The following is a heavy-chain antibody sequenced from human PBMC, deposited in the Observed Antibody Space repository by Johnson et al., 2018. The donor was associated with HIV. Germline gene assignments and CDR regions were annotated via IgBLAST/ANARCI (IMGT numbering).Heavy chain of an antibody. J-gene: IGHJ3*02. D-gene: IGHD3-10*01. CDR3: AREPRGPSSGSRIPDAFDI. V-gene: IGHV3-30*04. CDR2: ISYDGSNK. Sequence: QVQLVESGGGLVQPGRSLRLSCAASGFTFSSYAMHWVRQAPGKGLEWVAVISYDGSNKYYADSVKGRFTISRDNSKNTLYLQMNSLRAEDTAVYYCAREPRGPSSGSRIPDAFDIWGQGTMVTVSS. CDR1: GFTFSSYA.